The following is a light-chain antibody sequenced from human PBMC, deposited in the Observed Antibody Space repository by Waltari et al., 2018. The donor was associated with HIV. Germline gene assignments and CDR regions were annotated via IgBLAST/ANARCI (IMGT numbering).Light chain of an antibody. J-gene: IGLJ3*02. CDR3: AAWDDSLNVWV. Sequence: QSVLTQPPSASGTPGQRVTISCSGSSSNIGTFYVYWYQQLPGTAPKLLIYRNKQRPSGVPDRFSGSKSGTSASLAISGLRSEDEADYYCAAWDDSLNVWVFGGGTKLTVL. CDR2: RNK. CDR1: SSNIGTFY. V-gene: IGLV1-47*01.